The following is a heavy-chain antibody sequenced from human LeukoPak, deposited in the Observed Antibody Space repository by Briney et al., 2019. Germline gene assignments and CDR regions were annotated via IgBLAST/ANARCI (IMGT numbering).Heavy chain of an antibody. CDR3: ARDPDGYCSSTSCRDY. CDR2: ISSSSDYI. Sequence: TGGSLRLSCAASGFTFSSYAMSWVRQAPGKGLEWVSSISSSSDYIHYADSVKGRFTISRDNAKNSLYLQMNSLRAEDTAVYYCARDPDGYCSSTSCRDYWGQGTLVTVSS. J-gene: IGHJ4*02. V-gene: IGHV3-21*01. D-gene: IGHD2-2*03. CDR1: GFTFSSYA.